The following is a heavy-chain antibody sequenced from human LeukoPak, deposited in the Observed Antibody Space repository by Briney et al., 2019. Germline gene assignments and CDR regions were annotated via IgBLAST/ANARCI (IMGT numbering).Heavy chain of an antibody. Sequence: PGGSLRLSCAASGFTFSSYSMNWVRQAPGRGLEWVSFISSSSSYIYYADSVKGRFTISRDNAKNSLYLQMNSLRAEDTAVYYCARGEYGSGSYHIDYWGQGTLVTVSS. CDR1: GFTFSSYS. D-gene: IGHD3-10*01. V-gene: IGHV3-21*01. CDR3: ARGEYGSGSYHIDY. CDR2: ISSSSSYI. J-gene: IGHJ4*02.